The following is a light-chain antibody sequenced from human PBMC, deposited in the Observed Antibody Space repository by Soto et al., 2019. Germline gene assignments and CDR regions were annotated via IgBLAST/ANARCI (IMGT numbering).Light chain of an antibody. J-gene: IGLJ3*02. CDR3: SSYTSTYSGV. Sequence: QSVLTQPASVSGSPGQSVTISCTGTSSEVGGYNYVSWYQQYPGKAPKLMIYEVTNRPSGVSNRFSGSKSGNRASLTISGLQAKDEAHYYCSSYTSTYSGVYGGATKVTVL. CDR2: EVT. V-gene: IGLV2-14*01. CDR1: SSEVGGYNY.